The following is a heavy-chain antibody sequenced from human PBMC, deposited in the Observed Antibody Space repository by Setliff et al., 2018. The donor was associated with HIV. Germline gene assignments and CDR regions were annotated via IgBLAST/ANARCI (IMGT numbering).Heavy chain of an antibody. V-gene: IGHV4-59*11. CDR2: VHHGGTA. D-gene: IGHD2-21*02. CDR1: GGSMTSHF. CDR3: ARELGRTVDY. Sequence: LSLPCTVPGGSMTSHFWGWIRQPPGKGLEWIGYVHHGGTANYNPSLKSRFSMSVDRSRNQVSLNLNSVTAADTAVYYCARELGRTVDYWGQGALVTVSS. J-gene: IGHJ4*02.